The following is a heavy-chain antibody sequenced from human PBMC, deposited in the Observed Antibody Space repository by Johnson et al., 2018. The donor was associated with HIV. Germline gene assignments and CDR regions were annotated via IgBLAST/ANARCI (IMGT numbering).Heavy chain of an antibody. CDR3: ARGGDIVLVVYAMGHDAFDI. CDR1: GFTFDDYG. D-gene: IGHD2-8*02. CDR2: INWNGGST. Sequence: MLLVESGGGVVWRGGSLRLSCVASGFTFDDYGMSWVRQAPGKGLEWVSSINWNGGSTDYADSIKGRFTISRDNARNSLYLQMSSLRAEDTALYYCARGGDIVLVVYAMGHDAFDIWGQGTMVTVSS. V-gene: IGHV3-20*04. J-gene: IGHJ3*02.